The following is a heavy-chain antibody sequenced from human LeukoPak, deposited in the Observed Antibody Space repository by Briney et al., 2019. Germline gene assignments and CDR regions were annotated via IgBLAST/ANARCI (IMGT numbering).Heavy chain of an antibody. D-gene: IGHD2-15*01. CDR1: GGTFSSYA. J-gene: IGHJ5*01. V-gene: IGHV1-69*01. CDR2: IIPIFGTA. Sequence: SVKVSCEASGGTFSSYAISWVRQAPGQGLEWMGGIIPIFGTANYAQKFQGRVTITADESTSTAYMELSSLRSEDTAVYYCARTPFVVTVAYNWFDPWGQGTMVTVSS. CDR3: ARTPFVVTVAYNWFDP.